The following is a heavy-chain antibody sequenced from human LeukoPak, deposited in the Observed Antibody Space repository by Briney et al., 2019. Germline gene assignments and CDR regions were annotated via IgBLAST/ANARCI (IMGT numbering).Heavy chain of an antibody. CDR2: IKSKTDGGTT. V-gene: IGHV3-15*07. J-gene: IGHJ6*02. Sequence: PGGSLRLSCAPSGFTVTNAWMDWVRQAPGKGLEWVGRIKSKTDGGTTDYAAPMKGRFTISRDDSKNTLYLQMNSLKTEDTAVYYCTRGDYGLYYYGMDVWGQGTTVTVSS. CDR1: GFTVTNAW. D-gene: IGHD4-17*01. CDR3: TRGDYGLYYYGMDV.